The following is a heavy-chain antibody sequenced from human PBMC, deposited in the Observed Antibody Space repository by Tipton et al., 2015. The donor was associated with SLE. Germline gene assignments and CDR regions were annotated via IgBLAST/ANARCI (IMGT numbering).Heavy chain of an antibody. CDR1: GASISFYY. CDR2: LFTSGTT. D-gene: IGHD1-26*01. J-gene: IGHJ3*02. CDR3: ARVGLLVPDAFDI. V-gene: IGHV4-4*08. Sequence: TLSLTCTVSGASISFYYWGWIRPPPEKGLEWIGYLFTSGTTTYNPSLKSRVTISVDTSKNQFSLKLRSVTAADTAVYYCARVGLLVPDAFDIWGQGTLVTVSS.